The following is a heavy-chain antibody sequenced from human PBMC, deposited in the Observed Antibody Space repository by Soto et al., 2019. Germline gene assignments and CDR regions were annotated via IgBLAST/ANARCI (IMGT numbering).Heavy chain of an antibody. Sequence: EVQLLESGGGLVQPGGSLRLSCAASGFTFSSYAMSWVRQAPGKGLEWVSAISGSGGSTYYADSVKGQFTISRDNTKNTLYQKMNSLRAEDTAVYYCAKDFYGGYVLAFDYWGQGTLVTVSS. V-gene: IGHV3-23*01. CDR3: AKDFYGGYVLAFDY. D-gene: IGHD4-17*01. J-gene: IGHJ4*02. CDR1: GFTFSSYA. CDR2: ISGSGGST.